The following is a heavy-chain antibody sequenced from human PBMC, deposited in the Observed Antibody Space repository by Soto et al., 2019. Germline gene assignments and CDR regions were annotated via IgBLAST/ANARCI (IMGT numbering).Heavy chain of an antibody. CDR2: IYTSGST. V-gene: IGHV4-4*07. CDR3: AREESIAAAELYYYYGMDV. Sequence: SETLSLTCTVSGGSISSYYWSWIRQPAGKGLEWIGRIYTSGSTNYNPSLKSRVTMSVDTSKNQFSLKLSSVTAADTAVYYCAREESIAAAELYYYYGMDVWGQGTTVTVSS. D-gene: IGHD6-13*01. J-gene: IGHJ6*02. CDR1: GGSISSYY.